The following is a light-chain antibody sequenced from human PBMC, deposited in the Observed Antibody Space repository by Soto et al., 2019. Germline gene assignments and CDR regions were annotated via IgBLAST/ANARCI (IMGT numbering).Light chain of an antibody. CDR2: GAS. Sequence: EIVLTQSPGTLSLSPGERATLSCRASQSISSTDLAWYQQKPGQAPRLLINGASSRATGIPDRFSGSGSGTDFTLTITRLEPEDFAVYYCQQFGRSLWTFGQGTKVEIK. CDR3: QQFGRSLWT. CDR1: QSISSTD. J-gene: IGKJ1*01. V-gene: IGKV3-20*01.